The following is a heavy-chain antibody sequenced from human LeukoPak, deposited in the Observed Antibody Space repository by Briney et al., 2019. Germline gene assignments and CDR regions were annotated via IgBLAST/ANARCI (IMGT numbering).Heavy chain of an antibody. V-gene: IGHV4-4*09. D-gene: IGHD5-18*01. Sequence: PSETLSLTCTASGGSISSYYWSWIRQPPGKGLEWIGYIYTSGSTNYNPSLKSRVTISVDTSKNQFSLKLSSVTAADTAVYYCARQGYSYGWYYFDYWGQGTLVTVSS. CDR1: GGSISSYY. CDR2: IYTSGST. CDR3: ARQGYSYGWYYFDY. J-gene: IGHJ4*02.